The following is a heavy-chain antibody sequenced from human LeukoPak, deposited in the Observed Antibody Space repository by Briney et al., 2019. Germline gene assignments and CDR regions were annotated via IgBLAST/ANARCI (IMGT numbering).Heavy chain of an antibody. J-gene: IGHJ4*02. Sequence: GGSLRLSCTGSGFTFGDYAVIWVRQAPGGGLEWVGFIRSKADGGTTEYAASVKGRFTISRDDSKSIAYLQVDSLKTEDTAVYYCTRDYGDYKGDYWGQGTLVTVSS. CDR3: TRDYGDYKGDY. D-gene: IGHD4-17*01. V-gene: IGHV3-49*04. CDR1: GFTFGDYA. CDR2: IRSKADGGTT.